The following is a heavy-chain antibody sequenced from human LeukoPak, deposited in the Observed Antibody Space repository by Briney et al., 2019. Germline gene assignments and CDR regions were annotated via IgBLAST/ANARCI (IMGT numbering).Heavy chain of an antibody. V-gene: IGHV1-46*01. J-gene: IGHJ4*02. CDR2: INPNGGST. Sequence: ASVKVPCKASGYTFTSYYMQWVRQAPGQGLEWMGIINPNGGSTNYAQKFQGRVTMTRDTSTSTVYMELSSLRSEDTAVYYCARAGPIAVAGRMDVDYWGQGTLVTVSS. D-gene: IGHD6-19*01. CDR3: ARAGPIAVAGRMDVDY. CDR1: GYTFTSYY.